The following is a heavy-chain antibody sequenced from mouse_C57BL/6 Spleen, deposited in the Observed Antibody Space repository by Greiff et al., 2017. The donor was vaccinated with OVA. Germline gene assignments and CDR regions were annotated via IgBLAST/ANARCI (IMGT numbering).Heavy chain of an antibody. V-gene: IGHV10-1*01. Sequence: EVQRVESGGGLVQPKGSLKLSCAASGFSFNTYAMNWVRQAPGKGLEWVARIRSKSNNYATYYADSVKDRFTISRDDSESMLYLQMNNLKTEDTAMYYCVRSPYDYEGAWFAYWGQGTLVTVSA. CDR1: GFSFNTYA. CDR2: IRSKSNNYAT. D-gene: IGHD2-4*01. J-gene: IGHJ3*01. CDR3: VRSPYDYEGAWFAY.